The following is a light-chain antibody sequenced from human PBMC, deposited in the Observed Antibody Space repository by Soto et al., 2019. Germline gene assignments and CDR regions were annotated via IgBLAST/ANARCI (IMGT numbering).Light chain of an antibody. J-gene: IGKJ1*01. CDR1: QSVSRY. CDR3: PQRHTWPPT. CDR2: DVS. Sequence: EIVLTQSPAILSLSPGERATLSCSASQSVSRYLAWYQHKPGQAPRLLIHDVSNRATGIPARFSGSGSGTDFALTISALEQADFATYYCPQRHTWPPTFGKGTQVPIK. V-gene: IGKV3-11*01.